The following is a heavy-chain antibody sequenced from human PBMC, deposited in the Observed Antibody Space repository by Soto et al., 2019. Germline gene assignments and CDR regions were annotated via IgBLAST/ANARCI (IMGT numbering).Heavy chain of an antibody. Sequence: GESLKISCKGSGYSFTSYWIDWVRQMPGKGLEWMGIIYPGDSDTRYSPSFQGQVTISADKSISTAYLQWSSLKASDTAMYYCARFISSIFGVVIGPIEYWFDPWGQGTLVTVSS. CDR1: GYSFTSYW. CDR2: IYPGDSDT. V-gene: IGHV5-51*01. CDR3: ARFISSIFGVVIGPIEYWFDP. J-gene: IGHJ5*02. D-gene: IGHD3-3*01.